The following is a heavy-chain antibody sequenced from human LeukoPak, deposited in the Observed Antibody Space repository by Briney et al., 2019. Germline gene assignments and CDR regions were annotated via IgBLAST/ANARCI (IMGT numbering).Heavy chain of an antibody. J-gene: IGHJ4*02. D-gene: IGHD6-6*01. Sequence: GRSLRLSCAASGFTFSSYAMHWVRKAPGKGLEWVAVISYDGSNKYYADSVKGRFTISRDNSKNTLYLQMNSLRAEDTAVYYCARVSGRQLVPFDYWGQGTLVTVSS. CDR2: ISYDGSNK. CDR1: GFTFSSYA. CDR3: ARVSGRQLVPFDY. V-gene: IGHV3-30*01.